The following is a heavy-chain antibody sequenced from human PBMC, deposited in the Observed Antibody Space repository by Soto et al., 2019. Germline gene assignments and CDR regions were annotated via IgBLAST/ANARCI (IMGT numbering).Heavy chain of an antibody. CDR3: ARDRAPAGWPYFDY. CDR2: ISSSSSYI. CDR1: GFTFSSYS. V-gene: IGHV3-21*01. J-gene: IGHJ4*02. D-gene: IGHD6-13*01. Sequence: EVQLVESGGGLVKPGGSLRLSCAASGFTFSSYSMNWVRQAPGKGLEWVSSISSSSSYIYYADSVKGRFTISRDNAKNSQYLQMNSLRAEYTAVYYCARDRAPAGWPYFDYWGQGTLVTVSS.